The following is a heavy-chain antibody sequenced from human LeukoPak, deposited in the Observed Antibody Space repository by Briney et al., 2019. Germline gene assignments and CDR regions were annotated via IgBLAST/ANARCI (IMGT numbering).Heavy chain of an antibody. CDR2: VSKSSDYI. J-gene: IGHJ6*04. CDR1: GFTFNSYT. D-gene: IGHD2-2*01. V-gene: IGHV3-21*01. CDR3: AREEESRAIRTSDGLDV. Sequence: PGGSLRLSCAASGFTFNSYTMNWVRQAPGKGLEWVSCVSKSSDYIYYADSVRGRFTISRDNAKNLVYLEMNSLRAEDTGVYYCAREEESRAIRTSDGLDVWGEGTTVTVSP.